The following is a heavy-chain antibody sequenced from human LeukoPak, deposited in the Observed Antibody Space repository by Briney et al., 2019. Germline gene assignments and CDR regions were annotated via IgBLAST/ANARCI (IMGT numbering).Heavy chain of an antibody. J-gene: IGHJ4*02. D-gene: IGHD1-26*01. V-gene: IGHV3-30*18. CDR3: AKARGIVGALDY. CDR2: ISYDGSNK. CDR1: GFTFSSYG. Sequence: GGSLRLSCAASGFTFSSYGMHWVRQAPGKGLEWVALISYDGSNKYYADSVKGRFTISRDNSKNTLYLQMNSLTAEDTAVYYCAKARGIVGALDYWGQGTLVTVSS.